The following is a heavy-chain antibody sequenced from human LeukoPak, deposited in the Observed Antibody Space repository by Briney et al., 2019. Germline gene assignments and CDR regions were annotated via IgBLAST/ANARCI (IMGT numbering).Heavy chain of an antibody. CDR3: ARDWGRIQSWPGGDY. CDR1: GFTFSSYS. Sequence: KTGGSLRLSCAASGFTFSSYSMNWVRQAPGKGLEWVSSISSSSSYIYYADSVKGRFTISRDNAKNSLYLQMNSLRAEDTAVYYCARDWGRIQSWPGGDYWGQGTLVTVSS. CDR2: ISSSSSYI. D-gene: IGHD3-16*01. J-gene: IGHJ4*02. V-gene: IGHV3-21*01.